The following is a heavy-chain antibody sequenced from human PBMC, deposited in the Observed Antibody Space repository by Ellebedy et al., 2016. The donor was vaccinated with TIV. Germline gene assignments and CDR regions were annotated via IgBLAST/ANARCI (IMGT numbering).Heavy chain of an antibody. CDR1: GFTFSNYA. D-gene: IGHD3-22*01. CDR2: ISGRGSST. J-gene: IGHJ4*02. CDR3: ARDSSGYYDYFDY. Sequence: GESLKISCAASGFTFSNYAMGWVRQAPGKGLEWVSVISGRGSSTYYADSVKGRFTISRDNSKNTLYLQMNSLRAEDTAVYYCARDSSGYYDYFDYWGQGTLVPVSS. V-gene: IGHV3-23*01.